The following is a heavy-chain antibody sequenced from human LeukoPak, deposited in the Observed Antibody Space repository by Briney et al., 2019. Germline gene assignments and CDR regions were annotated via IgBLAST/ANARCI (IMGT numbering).Heavy chain of an antibody. J-gene: IGHJ6*03. D-gene: IGHD2-21*02. V-gene: IGHV3-23*01. Sequence: GGSLRLSCAASGFTFSSYAMSWVRQAPGKGLEWVSAMSGSGGSTYYADSVKGRFTISRDNSKNTLYLQMNSLRAEDTAVYYCAKENVVVVTGDYYMDVWGKGTTVTVSS. CDR2: MSGSGGST. CDR1: GFTFSSYA. CDR3: AKENVVVVTGDYYMDV.